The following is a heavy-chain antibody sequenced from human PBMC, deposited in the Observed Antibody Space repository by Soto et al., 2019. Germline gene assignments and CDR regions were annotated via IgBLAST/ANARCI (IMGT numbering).Heavy chain of an antibody. Sequence: PSETLSLTCTVSGGSISSYYWSWIRQPPGKGLEWIGYIYYSGSTNYNPSLKSRVTISVDTSKNQFSLKLSSVTAADTAVYYCARRNQLIGFDYWGQGTLVTVSS. CDR2: IYYSGST. V-gene: IGHV4-59*01. CDR3: ARRNQLIGFDY. D-gene: IGHD1-1*01. CDR1: GGSISSYY. J-gene: IGHJ4*02.